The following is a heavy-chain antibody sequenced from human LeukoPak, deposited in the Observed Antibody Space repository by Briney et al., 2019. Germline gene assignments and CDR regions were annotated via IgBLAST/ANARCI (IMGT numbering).Heavy chain of an antibody. D-gene: IGHD6-19*01. CDR3: AKVIAVAGIAFDY. CDR2: ISGSGGST. V-gene: IGHV3-23*01. Sequence: PGRSLRLSCAASGFTFSSYAMSWVRQAPGKGLEWVSAISGSGGSTYYADSVKGRFTISRDNSKNTLYLQMNGLRAEDTAVYYCAKVIAVAGIAFDYWGQGTLVTVSS. CDR1: GFTFSSYA. J-gene: IGHJ4*02.